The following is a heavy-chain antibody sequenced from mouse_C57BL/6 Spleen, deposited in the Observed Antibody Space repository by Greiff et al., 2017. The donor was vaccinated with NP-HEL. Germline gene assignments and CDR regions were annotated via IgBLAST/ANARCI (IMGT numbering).Heavy chain of an antibody. D-gene: IGHD4-1*01. CDR3: ARSRVSGTSGGYAMDY. V-gene: IGHV1-72*01. Sequence: QVQLQQPGAELVKPGASVKLSCKASGYTFTSYWMHWVKQRPGRGLEWIGRIDPNSGGTKYNEKFKSKATLTVDKPSSTAYMQLSSLTSEDSAVYYCARSRVSGTSGGYAMDYWGQGTSVTVSS. CDR1: GYTFTSYW. J-gene: IGHJ4*01. CDR2: IDPNSGGT.